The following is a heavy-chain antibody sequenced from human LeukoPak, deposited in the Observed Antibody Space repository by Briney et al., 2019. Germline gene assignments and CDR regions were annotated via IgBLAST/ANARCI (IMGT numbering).Heavy chain of an antibody. V-gene: IGHV1-2*02. CDR3: ARGGLPIYYYYMDV. D-gene: IGHD4-11*01. J-gene: IGHJ6*03. CDR2: INPNSGGT. Sequence: ASVKVSCKASGYTFTGYFMHWVRLAPGQGLEWMGWINPNSGGTNYAQKFQGRVTMTRDTSISAAYTELSRLGSDDTAVYYCARGGLPIYYYYMDVWGKGTTVTVSS. CDR1: GYTFTGYF.